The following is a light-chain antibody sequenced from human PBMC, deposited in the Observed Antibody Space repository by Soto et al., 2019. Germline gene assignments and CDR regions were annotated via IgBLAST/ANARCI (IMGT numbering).Light chain of an antibody. CDR1: QGISSY. Sequence: IQLTQSPSSLSASVGDRVTITCRASQGISSYLAWYQQKPGKAHKLLIYAAYTLQSGVPSRFSGSGSGTDFTLTIRSLQPEDFATYYCKQLNSYPLTFGGGTKVDIK. J-gene: IGKJ4*01. CDR2: AAY. V-gene: IGKV1-9*01. CDR3: KQLNSYPLT.